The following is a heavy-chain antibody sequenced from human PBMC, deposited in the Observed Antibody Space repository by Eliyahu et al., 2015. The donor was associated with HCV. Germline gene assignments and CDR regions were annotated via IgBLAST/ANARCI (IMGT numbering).Heavy chain of an antibody. CDR2: ISAYNGNT. Sequence: QVQLVQSGAEVKQPGASVKVSCEASGYTFSNFGISWVRQAPGQGLEWMGWISAYNGNTNYAQKLQGRVTMTTDTSTRTAYMELRSLRRDDTAVYYCARVAPGYGEYFHYWGQGTLVTVSS. D-gene: IGHD5-18*01. CDR1: GYTFSNFG. J-gene: IGHJ1*01. CDR3: ARVAPGYGEYFHY. V-gene: IGHV1-18*01.